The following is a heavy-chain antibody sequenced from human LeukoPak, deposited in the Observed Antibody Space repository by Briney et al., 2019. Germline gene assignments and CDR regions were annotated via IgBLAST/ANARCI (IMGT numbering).Heavy chain of an antibody. D-gene: IGHD5-18*01. V-gene: IGHV1-69*13. J-gene: IGHJ4*02. CDR3: ATKRGYSYGSPH. CDR2: IIPILGTA. CDR1: GGTFSSYA. Sequence: ASVKVSCKASGGTFSSYAISWVRQAPGQGLEWMGGIIPILGTANYAQKFQGRVTITADESTSTAYMELSSLRSEDTAVYYCATKRGYSYGSPHWGQGTLVTVSS.